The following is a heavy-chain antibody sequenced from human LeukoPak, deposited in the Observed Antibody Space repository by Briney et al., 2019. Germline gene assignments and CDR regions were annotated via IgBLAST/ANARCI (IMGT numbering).Heavy chain of an antibody. Sequence: ASVKVSCKASGYTFTGYYMHWVRQAPGQGLEWMGRINPNSGGTNYAQKFQGRVTMTRDTSINTAYMELSRLRSDDTAVYYCARVRITIFGVVTALDYWGQGTLVTVSS. CDR3: ARVRITIFGVVTALDY. J-gene: IGHJ4*02. V-gene: IGHV1-2*06. CDR1: GYTFTGYY. D-gene: IGHD3-3*01. CDR2: INPNSGGT.